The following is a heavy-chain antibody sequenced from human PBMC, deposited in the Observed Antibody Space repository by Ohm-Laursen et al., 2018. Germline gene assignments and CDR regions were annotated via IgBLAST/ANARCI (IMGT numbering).Heavy chain of an antibody. J-gene: IGHJ3*02. CDR3: AKVYYCSGGSCYSWELTNGFDI. D-gene: IGHD2-15*01. CDR1: KFTFSSYA. CDR2: ISSSGGST. Sequence: SLRLSCAASKFTFSSYAMSWVRQAPGKGLEWVSAISSSGGSTYYADSVQGRFTISRDNSKNTLYLQMYSLRAEDTAVYYCAKVYYCSGGSCYSWELTNGFDIWGQGTMVTVSS. V-gene: IGHV3-23*01.